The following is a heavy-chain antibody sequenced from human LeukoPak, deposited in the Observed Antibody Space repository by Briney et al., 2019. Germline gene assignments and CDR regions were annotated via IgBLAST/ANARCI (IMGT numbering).Heavy chain of an antibody. J-gene: IGHJ4*02. Sequence: GGSLRLSCAASGFTFSSYGMHWVRQAPGKGLEWVAVIWYDGSNKYYADSVKGRFTISRDNSKNTLYLQMNSLRAEDTAVYYCARAPRMVHFDYWGQGTLVTVSS. D-gene: IGHD6-13*01. V-gene: IGHV3-33*01. CDR3: ARAPRMVHFDY. CDR1: GFTFSSYG. CDR2: IWYDGSNK.